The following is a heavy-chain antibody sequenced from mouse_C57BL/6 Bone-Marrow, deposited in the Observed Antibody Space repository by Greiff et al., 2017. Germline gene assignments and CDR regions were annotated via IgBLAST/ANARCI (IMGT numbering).Heavy chain of an antibody. CDR3: ARSRIITTVVASDYFDY. V-gene: IGHV3-8*01. CDR1: GYSITSDY. CDR2: ISYSGST. D-gene: IGHD1-1*01. J-gene: IGHJ2*01. Sequence: EVKVVESGPGLAKPSQTLSLTCSVTGYSITSDYWNWIRKFPGNKLEYMGYISYSGSTYYNPSLKSRISITRDTSKNQYYLQLNSVTTEDTATYYCARSRIITTVVASDYFDYWGQGTTLTVSS.